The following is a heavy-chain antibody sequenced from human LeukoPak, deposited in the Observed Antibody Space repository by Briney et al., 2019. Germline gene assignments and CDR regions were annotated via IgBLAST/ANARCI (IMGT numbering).Heavy chain of an antibody. CDR1: GFTFRSYW. Sequence: GGSLRLSCAASGFTFRSYWMNWVRQAPGKGLEWVGFIRSKAYGGTTEYAASVKGRFTISRDDSKSSPYLQMNSLKTEDTAVYYCTRVKLGLDYWGQGTLVTVSS. V-gene: IGHV3-49*02. D-gene: IGHD7-27*01. J-gene: IGHJ4*02. CDR2: IRSKAYGGTT. CDR3: TRVKLGLDY.